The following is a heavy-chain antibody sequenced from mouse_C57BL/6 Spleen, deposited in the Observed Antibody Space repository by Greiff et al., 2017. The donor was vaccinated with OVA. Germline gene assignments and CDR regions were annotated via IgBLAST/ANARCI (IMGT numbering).Heavy chain of an antibody. Sequence: VQLQQPGPELVKPGASVKISCKASGYSFPDYNMNWVKQSNGKSLEWIGVINPTYGTTGYNQKFKGKATLTVDQSSSTAYMQLNSLTSEDSAVYYCARDRYYGSSRYAMDYWGQGTSVTVSS. CDR3: ARDRYYGSSRYAMDY. CDR1: GYSFPDYN. CDR2: INPTYGTT. V-gene: IGHV1-39*01. D-gene: IGHD1-1*01. J-gene: IGHJ4*01.